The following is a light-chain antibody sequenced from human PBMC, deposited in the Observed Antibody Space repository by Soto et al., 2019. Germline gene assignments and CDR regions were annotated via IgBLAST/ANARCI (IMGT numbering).Light chain of an antibody. CDR1: QSISNY. CDR2: AAS. Sequence: DIQMTQSPSSLSASVGDRVTITCRASQSISNYLNWYQQKPGKAPKLLIYAASSMQSGVPSRFSGSGSETDFTLTISSLQHDDSATYYCQQSFSPLWTFGKGTKVEV. CDR3: QQSFSPLWT. V-gene: IGKV1-39*01. J-gene: IGKJ1*01.